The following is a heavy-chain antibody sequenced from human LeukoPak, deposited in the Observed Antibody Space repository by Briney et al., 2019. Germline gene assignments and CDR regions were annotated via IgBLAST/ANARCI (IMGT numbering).Heavy chain of an antibody. CDR2: IYPGDSDT. Sequence: GESLKISCEGSDYNFATYWIGWVRQMPGKGLEWMGSIYPGDSDTRYSPSFQGQVTISVDKSISTAYLQWSSLKASDTAIYYCVRRRGTGRYSVDYWGQGTLVTVSS. V-gene: IGHV5-51*01. CDR1: DYNFATYW. CDR3: VRRRGTGRYSVDY. J-gene: IGHJ4*02. D-gene: IGHD3/OR15-3a*01.